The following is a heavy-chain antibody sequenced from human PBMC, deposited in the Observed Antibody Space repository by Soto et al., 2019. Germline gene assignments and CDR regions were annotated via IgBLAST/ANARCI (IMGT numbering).Heavy chain of an antibody. V-gene: IGHV4-39*01. D-gene: IGHD3-10*01. Sequence: QLHLQESGPGLVKPSETLSLTCTVSGGSISGSGGLWGWIRQPPGKGLESIGTIYHNVNTYYDPSLWSRVTMSVDTSKNEYSLNLNSLTAADTAVYYCARLPRYGSGTYPEFWGQGTLVTVSS. CDR2: IYHNVNT. J-gene: IGHJ4*02. CDR3: ARLPRYGSGTYPEF. CDR1: GGSISGSGGL.